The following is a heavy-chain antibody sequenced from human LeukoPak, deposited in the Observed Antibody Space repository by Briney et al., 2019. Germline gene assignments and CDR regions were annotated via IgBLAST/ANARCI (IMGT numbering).Heavy chain of an antibody. Sequence: GASVKVSCKASGYTFTSYAMNWVRQAPGQGLEWMGWINTNTGNPTYAQGFTGRFVFSLDTSVSTAYLQISSLKAEDTAVYYCAIGKFGERVTTYPGRYWGQGTLVTVSS. D-gene: IGHD3-16*01. V-gene: IGHV7-4-1*02. CDR2: INTNTGNP. CDR1: GYTFTSYA. J-gene: IGHJ4*02. CDR3: AIGKFGERVTTYPGRY.